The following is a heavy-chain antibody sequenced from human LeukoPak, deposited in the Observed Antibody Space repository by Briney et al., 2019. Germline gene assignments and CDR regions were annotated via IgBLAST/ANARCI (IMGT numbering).Heavy chain of an antibody. D-gene: IGHD5-18*01. J-gene: IGHJ4*02. CDR1: GFTFSSYW. CDR2: IKQDGSEK. Sequence: GGSLRLSCAASGFTFSSYWMSWVRQAPGKGLEWVANIKQDGSEKYYVDSVKGRFTIPRDNAKNSLYLQMNSLRAEDTAVYYCARVLGYSYGSDFDYWGQGTLVTVSS. V-gene: IGHV3-7*01. CDR3: ARVLGYSYGSDFDY.